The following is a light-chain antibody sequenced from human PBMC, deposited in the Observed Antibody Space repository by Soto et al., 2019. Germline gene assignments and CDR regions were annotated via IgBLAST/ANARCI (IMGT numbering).Light chain of an antibody. V-gene: IGLV2-14*03. CDR1: SSDVGGYDY. J-gene: IGLJ2*01. CDR2: DGS. Sequence: QSALTQPASVSGSPGQSITISCTGTSSDVGGYDYVSWYQQHPGKAPKLMIFDGSNRPSGVSDRFSASNSGNTASLTISGLPAEDEADYYCSSFTSSSTRVFGGGTKVTVL. CDR3: SSFTSSSTRV.